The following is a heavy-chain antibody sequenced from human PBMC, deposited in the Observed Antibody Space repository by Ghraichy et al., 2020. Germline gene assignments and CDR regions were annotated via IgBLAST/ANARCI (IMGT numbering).Heavy chain of an antibody. CDR2: IKSDGSGT. Sequence: SCAVSGFTITNDWMHWVHQAPGKGLVWVSHIKSDGSGTTYADSVKGRFTISRDNAKNTLFLQMNSLRAEDTAVYYCARDRHYAMDVWGPGTTVTVSS. J-gene: IGHJ6*02. V-gene: IGHV3-74*01. CDR3: ARDRHYAMDV. CDR1: GFTITNDW.